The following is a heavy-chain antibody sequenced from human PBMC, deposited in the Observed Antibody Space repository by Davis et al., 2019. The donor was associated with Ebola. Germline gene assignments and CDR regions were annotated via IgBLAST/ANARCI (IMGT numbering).Heavy chain of an antibody. D-gene: IGHD3-9*01. CDR1: GFTFSSYW. V-gene: IGHV3-7*01. J-gene: IGHJ4*02. Sequence: GGSLRLSCAASGFTFSSYWMSWVRQAPGKGLEWVANIKQDGSEKYYADSVKGRFTISGDNAKNSLYLQMNSLRAEDTAVYYCARLRYFDWLGVHFDYWGQGTLVTVFS. CDR3: ARLRYFDWLGVHFDY. CDR2: IKQDGSEK.